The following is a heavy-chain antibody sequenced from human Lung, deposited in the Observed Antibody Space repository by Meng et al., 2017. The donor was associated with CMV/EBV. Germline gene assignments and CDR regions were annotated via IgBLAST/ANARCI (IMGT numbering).Heavy chain of an antibody. CDR1: IRSGGDY. V-gene: IGHV4-31*02. D-gene: IGHD2-2*01. CDR2: IYDSEST. CDR3: ARGLRVVVPAPLAWFDP. Sequence: IRSGGDYWSWVRQLPGKGLEWIGYIYDSESTYYNPSLKGRVTMSIDTSKSQFSLRLTSVTVADTAVYYCARGLRVVVPAPLAWFDPWGQGILVTVSS. J-gene: IGHJ5*02.